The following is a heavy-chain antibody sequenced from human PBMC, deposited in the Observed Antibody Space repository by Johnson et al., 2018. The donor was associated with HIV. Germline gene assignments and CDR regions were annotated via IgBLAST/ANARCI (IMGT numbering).Heavy chain of an antibody. CDR1: GFTFSSYW. V-gene: IGHV3-15*01. CDR2: TRNNANSYTT. J-gene: IGHJ3*02. Sequence: VQLVESGGGLVQPGGSLRLSCAASGFTFSSYWMSWVRQAPGKGLAWVGRTRNNANSYTTDYAAPVKGRFTISRDDSKNTLYLQMNSLKTEDTAVYYCTTDLASDAFDIWGQGTMVTVSS. CDR3: TTDLASDAFDI.